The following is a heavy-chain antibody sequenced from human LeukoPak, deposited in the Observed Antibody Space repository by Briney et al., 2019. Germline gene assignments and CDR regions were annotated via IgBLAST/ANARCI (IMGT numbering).Heavy chain of an antibody. Sequence: GGSLRLSCGASGFTFSSYWMHWVRQAPGKGLVWVSGINSNGSSTTYADSVKGRFTISRDNAESTLYLQMSSLSDADTAVYFCARDVPSGYGGQGTLVTVSS. CDR2: INSNGSST. CDR3: ARDVPSGY. J-gene: IGHJ4*02. V-gene: IGHV3-74*01. CDR1: GFTFSSYW. D-gene: IGHD3-10*01.